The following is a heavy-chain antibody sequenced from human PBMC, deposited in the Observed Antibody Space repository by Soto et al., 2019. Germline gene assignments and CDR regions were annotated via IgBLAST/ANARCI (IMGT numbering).Heavy chain of an antibody. Sequence: GGSLRLSCAASGFTFSSYAMSWVRQAPGKGLEWVSAISGSGGSTYYADSVKGRFTISRDNSKNTLYLQMNSLRAEDTAVYYCATSGAVTGGYFDYWGQGTLVTVSS. CDR3: ATSGAVTGGYFDY. D-gene: IGHD7-27*01. J-gene: IGHJ4*02. CDR2: ISGSGGST. V-gene: IGHV3-23*01. CDR1: GFTFSSYA.